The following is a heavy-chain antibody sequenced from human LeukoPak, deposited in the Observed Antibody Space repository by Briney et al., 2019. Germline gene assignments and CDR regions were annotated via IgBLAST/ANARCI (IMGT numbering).Heavy chain of an antibody. D-gene: IGHD3-10*01. V-gene: IGHV3-48*01. J-gene: IGHJ4*02. CDR3: AKEVGNFDS. CDR2: ISSSSSTI. CDR1: GFTFSSYS. Sequence: GGSLRLSCAASGFTFSSYSMNWVRQAPGKGLEWVSYISSSSSTIYYADSVKGRFTISRDNSKKTLYLQMNSLRVEDTAIYFCAKEVGNFDSWGQGTLVTVSS.